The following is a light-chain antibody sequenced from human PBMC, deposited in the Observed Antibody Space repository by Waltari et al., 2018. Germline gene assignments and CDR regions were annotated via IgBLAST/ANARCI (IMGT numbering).Light chain of an antibody. CDR1: SSAVGGYNY. Sequence: QSALTQPASVSGSPGQSITIPCTGTSSAVGGYNYVSWYQQHPGKVPKLMIYDVVNRPSGVSNRFSGSKSGNTASLTISGLQAEDEADYYCSSYTSSSTWVFGGGTKLTVL. V-gene: IGLV2-14*03. J-gene: IGLJ3*02. CDR2: DVV. CDR3: SSYTSSSTWV.